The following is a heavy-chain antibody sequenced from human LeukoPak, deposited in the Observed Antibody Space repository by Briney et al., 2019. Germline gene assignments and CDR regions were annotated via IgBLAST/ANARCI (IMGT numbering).Heavy chain of an antibody. Sequence: GGSLRLSCATSGFTFSSNWMSWVRHVPGRGLDWVANIKPDGSAQYYAASVKGRFTVSRDNAKNSLYLQMDSLRPEDTAVYYCAKDRRDGHNHPSYYFDYWGQGTLVTVSS. CDR3: AKDRRDGHNHPSYYFDY. CDR2: IKPDGSAQ. CDR1: GFTFSSNW. J-gene: IGHJ4*02. V-gene: IGHV3-7*01. D-gene: IGHD5-24*01.